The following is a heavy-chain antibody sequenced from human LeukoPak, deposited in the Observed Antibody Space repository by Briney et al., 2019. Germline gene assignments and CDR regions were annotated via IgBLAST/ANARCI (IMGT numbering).Heavy chain of an antibody. CDR2: IYYSGST. J-gene: IGHJ4*02. Sequence: PSETLSLTCAVYGGSFSGYYWSWIRQPPGKGLEWIGYIYYSGSTNYNPSLKSRVTISVDTSKNQFSLKLSSVTAADTAVYYCARGMYRDWAPFDYWGQGTLVTVSS. V-gene: IGHV4-59*01. CDR3: ARGMYRDWAPFDY. D-gene: IGHD3/OR15-3a*01. CDR1: GGSFSGYY.